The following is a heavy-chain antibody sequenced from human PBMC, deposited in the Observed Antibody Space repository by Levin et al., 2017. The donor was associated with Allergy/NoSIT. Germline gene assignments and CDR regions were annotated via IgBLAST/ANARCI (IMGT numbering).Heavy chain of an antibody. J-gene: IGHJ5*02. V-gene: IGHV3-66*01. Sequence: GGSLILSCAASGFTVSSNYMSWVRQAPGKGLEWVSVIYSGGSTYYADSVKGRFTISRDNSKNTLYLQMNSLRAEDTAVYYCARDRGYDFWSGYLGWFDPWGQGTLVTVSS. D-gene: IGHD3-3*01. CDR2: IYSGGST. CDR1: GFTVSSNY. CDR3: ARDRGYDFWSGYLGWFDP.